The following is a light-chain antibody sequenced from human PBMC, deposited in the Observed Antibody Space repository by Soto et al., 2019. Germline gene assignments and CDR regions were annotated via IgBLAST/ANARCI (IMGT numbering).Light chain of an antibody. Sequence: QPVLTQSPSASASLGASVKLTCTLSSGHSSYAIAWHQQQPEKGPRYLMKLNSDDSHSKGDGIPDRFSGSSSGAECYLTISSLQSEDEADYYCQTWGTGIQVFGGGTKLTVL. CDR3: QTWGTGIQV. CDR2: LNSDDSH. J-gene: IGLJ3*02. CDR1: SGHSSYA. V-gene: IGLV4-69*01.